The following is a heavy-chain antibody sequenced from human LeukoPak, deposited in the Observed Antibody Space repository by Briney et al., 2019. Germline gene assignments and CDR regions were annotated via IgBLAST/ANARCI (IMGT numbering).Heavy chain of an antibody. J-gene: IGHJ6*02. Sequence: SETLSLTCTVSGGSISSYYWSWIRQPPGKGLEWIGYIYYSGSTNYNPSLKSRVTISVDTSKNQFSLKLSSVTAADTAVYYCARALGVGYGDFPTYYYYGMDVWGQGTTVTVSS. V-gene: IGHV4-59*01. D-gene: IGHD4-17*01. CDR1: GGSISSYY. CDR2: IYYSGST. CDR3: ARALGVGYGDFPTYYYYGMDV.